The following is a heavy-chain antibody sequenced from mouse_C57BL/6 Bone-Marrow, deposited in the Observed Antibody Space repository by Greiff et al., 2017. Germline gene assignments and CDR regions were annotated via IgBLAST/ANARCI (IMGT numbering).Heavy chain of an antibody. CDR3: TRETAQALFLYAMDY. CDR2: ISRGGDYI. CDR1: GFTFSSYA. D-gene: IGHD3-2*02. V-gene: IGHV5-9-1*02. Sequence: VQLVESGEGLVKPGGSLKLSCAASGFTFSSYAMSWVRQTPEKRLEWVAYISRGGDYISYADTVKGRFTISRDNAMNTLYLQMSSLKSEDTAMYYCTRETAQALFLYAMDYWGQGTSVTVSS. J-gene: IGHJ4*01.